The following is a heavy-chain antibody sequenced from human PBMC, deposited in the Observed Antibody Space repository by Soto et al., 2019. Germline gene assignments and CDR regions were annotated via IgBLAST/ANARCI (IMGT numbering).Heavy chain of an antibody. Sequence: GGSLRLSCAASGFTFSTYGMHWVRQAPGKGLEWVAVISYDGTKKYYADSVKGRFTISRDNSENTLSVQMNSLRAEDTAVYYCAKDKVTSINWGNYGMDVWGQGTTVTVSS. CDR2: ISYDGTKK. CDR3: AKDKVTSINWGNYGMDV. V-gene: IGHV3-30*18. J-gene: IGHJ6*02. CDR1: GFTFSTYG. D-gene: IGHD3-16*01.